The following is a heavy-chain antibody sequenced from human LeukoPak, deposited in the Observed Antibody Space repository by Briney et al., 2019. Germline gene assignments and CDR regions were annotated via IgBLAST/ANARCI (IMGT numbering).Heavy chain of an antibody. CDR1: GFTFNYFW. V-gene: IGHV3-74*01. CDR3: ATVSES. CDR2: INNDGTAT. Sequence: GGSLRLSCAASGFTFNYFWMHWVRQVPGKGLVWVSGINNDGTATYYADSVKGRFTISRDNAKNTVYLQMNGLRAEDTAVYYCATVSESWGQGTRVTVPS. J-gene: IGHJ5*02.